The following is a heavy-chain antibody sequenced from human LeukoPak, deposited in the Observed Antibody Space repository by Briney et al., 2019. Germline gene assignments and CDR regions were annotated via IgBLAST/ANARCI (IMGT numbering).Heavy chain of an antibody. CDR1: VYTFTSYV. Sequence: ASVKVSRKASVYTFTSYVISWVRQAPGQGLEWVGWITDYNGTTNYAQKLQGRVTMTTDTSTSTAYMELRSLRSDDTAVYYCARVMYSSRAVDYWGQGTLVTVPS. D-gene: IGHD6-13*01. CDR3: ARVMYSSRAVDY. CDR2: ITDYNGTT. V-gene: IGHV1-18*01. J-gene: IGHJ4*02.